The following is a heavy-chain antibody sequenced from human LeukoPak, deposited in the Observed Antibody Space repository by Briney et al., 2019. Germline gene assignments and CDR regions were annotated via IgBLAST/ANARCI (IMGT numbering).Heavy chain of an antibody. J-gene: IGHJ4*02. CDR2: ISSNGGST. V-gene: IGHV3-64*02. CDR1: GFTFSSYA. Sequence: GGSLRLSCATSGFTFSSYAMHWVRQAPGKGLEYVSAISSNGGSTYYADSVKGRFTISRDNSKNTLYLQMGSLRAEDMAVYYCARSSLWFGEYYFDYWGQGTLVTVSS. CDR3: ARSSLWFGEYYFDY. D-gene: IGHD3-10*01.